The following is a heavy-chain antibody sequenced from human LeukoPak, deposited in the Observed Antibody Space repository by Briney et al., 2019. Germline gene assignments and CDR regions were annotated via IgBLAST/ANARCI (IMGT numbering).Heavy chain of an antibody. Sequence: SETLSLTCTVSGGSISSYYWSWVRQPPGKGLEWIGYIYYSGSTNYNPSLKSRVTISVDTSKNQFSLKLSSVTAADTAVYYCARGGRWLQLGYFDYWGQGTLVTVSS. CDR2: IYYSGST. D-gene: IGHD5-24*01. CDR1: GGSISSYY. CDR3: ARGGRWLQLGYFDY. J-gene: IGHJ4*02. V-gene: IGHV4-59*01.